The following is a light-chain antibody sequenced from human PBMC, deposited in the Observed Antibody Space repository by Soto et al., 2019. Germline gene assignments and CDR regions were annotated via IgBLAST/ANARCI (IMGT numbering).Light chain of an antibody. V-gene: IGLV7-46*01. J-gene: IGLJ3*02. CDR3: LLSYSGARV. CDR2: NTS. Sequence: QAVVTQEPSLTVSPGGTVTLTCGSSPGTVTSGHYPYWFHQKPGQAPRTLVYNTSDKHSWTPARFSGSLLGGKAALTLSGAQPEDEADFYCLLSYSGARVFGGGTKLTVL. CDR1: PGTVTSGHY.